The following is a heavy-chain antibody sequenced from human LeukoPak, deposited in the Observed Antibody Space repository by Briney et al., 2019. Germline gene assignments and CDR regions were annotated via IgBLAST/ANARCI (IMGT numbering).Heavy chain of an antibody. CDR2: SRNKANGYTT. V-gene: IGHV3-72*01. CDR1: GFSFRDYY. J-gene: IGHJ4*02. CDR3: VRGRNGFDN. D-gene: IGHD4-17*01. Sequence: GGSLRLSCAVSGFSFRDYYMDWVRQVPGKGLEWVARSRNKANGYTTVYAASVKDRFTISRDDSKNSLYLQMNSLKIEDTAVYYCVRGRNGFDNWGQGTLVTVSS.